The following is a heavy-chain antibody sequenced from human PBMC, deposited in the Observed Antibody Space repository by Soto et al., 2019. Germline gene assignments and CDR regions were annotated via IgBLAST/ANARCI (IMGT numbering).Heavy chain of an antibody. CDR2: IIPVLGMP. V-gene: IGHV1-69*02. Sequence: QVQLVQSGAELKKPGSSVKVSCMSSGGTLSSDSFSWVRHAPGQGLEWMGSIIPVLGMPNYAQTFQGRLTISEDSSTTTGYMALSSLTSEDTAVYYCARVVDFYFDDWGQGTMVTVSS. CDR3: ARVVDFYFDD. D-gene: IGHD5-12*01. J-gene: IGHJ4*02. CDR1: GGTLSSDS.